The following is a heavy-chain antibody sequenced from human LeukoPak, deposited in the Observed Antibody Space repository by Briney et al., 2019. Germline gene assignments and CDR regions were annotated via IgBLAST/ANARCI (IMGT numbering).Heavy chain of an antibody. D-gene: IGHD3-22*01. CDR2: IYYSGST. CDR1: GGSISSYY. J-gene: IGHJ3*02. CDR3: ARVYDSRGSDDAFDI. V-gene: IGHV4-59*01. Sequence: PSETLSLTCTVSGGSISSYYWSWIRQPPGKGLEWIGYIYYSGSTNYNPSLKSRVTISVDTSKNQFSLKLSSVTAADTAVYYCARVYDSRGSDDAFDIWGQGTMVTVSS.